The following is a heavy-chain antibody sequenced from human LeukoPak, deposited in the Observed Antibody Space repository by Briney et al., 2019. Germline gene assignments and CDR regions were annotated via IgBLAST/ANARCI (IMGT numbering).Heavy chain of an antibody. V-gene: IGHV1-2*02. CDR2: INPNSGGT. D-gene: IGHD3-10*01. Sequence: GASVKDSCKASGYTFTGYYMSWVRQAPGQGLEWMGWINPNSGGTNYAQRFQGRVTMSRDTSISTAHMELSRLRSDDTAVYYCARGRKSVHLFDYLGQGTLVTVSS. CDR1: GYTFTGYY. J-gene: IGHJ4*02. CDR3: ARGRKSVHLFDY.